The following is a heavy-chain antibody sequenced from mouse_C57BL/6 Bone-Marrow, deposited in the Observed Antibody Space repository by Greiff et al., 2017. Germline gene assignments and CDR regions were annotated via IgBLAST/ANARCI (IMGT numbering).Heavy chain of an antibody. CDR1: GFTFSSYG. CDR3: ARRALLRLRYYAMDY. CDR2: ISSGGSYT. V-gene: IGHV5-6*01. Sequence: EVQLVESGGDLVKPGGSLKLSCAASGFTFSSYGMSWVRQTPDKRLEWVATISSGGSYTYYPDSVKGRFTISRDNAKNTLYLQMSSLKSEDTAMYYCARRALLRLRYYAMDYWGQGTSVTVSS. D-gene: IGHD2-4*01. J-gene: IGHJ4*01.